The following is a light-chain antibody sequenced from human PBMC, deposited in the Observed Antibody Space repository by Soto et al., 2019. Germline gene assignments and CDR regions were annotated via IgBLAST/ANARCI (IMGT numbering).Light chain of an antibody. V-gene: IGKV3-15*01. J-gene: IGKJ4*01. CDR2: GAT. CDR1: QNVLSD. Sequence: EILLTQSPATLSVSPGETATLSCRASQNVLSDLAWYQQKPGQAPRLLVYGATTRATDAPAKFRGRGSGTEFSLTISSLQSEDSATYYCQQRGNWPPLTFGGGTKVEIK. CDR3: QQRGNWPPLT.